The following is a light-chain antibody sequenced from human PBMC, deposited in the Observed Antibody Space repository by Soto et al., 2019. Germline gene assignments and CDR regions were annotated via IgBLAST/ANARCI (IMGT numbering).Light chain of an antibody. CDR3: QQSFSTPLFT. V-gene: IGKV1-39*01. CDR2: AAS. J-gene: IGKJ2*01. CDR1: QSISSY. Sequence: DIQMTQSPSSLSASVGDRVTITCRASQSISSYLNWYQQKPGKAPNVLIYAASSLQSGVPSRFSGSGSGTDFTLTISSLQLEDFATYYCQQSFSTPLFTFGQGTKVDIK.